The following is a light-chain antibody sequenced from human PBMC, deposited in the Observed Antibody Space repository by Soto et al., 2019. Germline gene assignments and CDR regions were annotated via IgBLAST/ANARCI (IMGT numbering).Light chain of an antibody. CDR1: QSVNNY. CDR3: QQYGSSIT. Sequence: EIVLTQSPATLSLSPGERATLSCRASQSVNNYLAWYQQKPGQAPRLLIYGASSRATGIPDRFSGSGSGTDFTLTISRLEPEDFVVYYCQQYGSSITFGQGTRLEIK. V-gene: IGKV3-20*01. CDR2: GAS. J-gene: IGKJ5*01.